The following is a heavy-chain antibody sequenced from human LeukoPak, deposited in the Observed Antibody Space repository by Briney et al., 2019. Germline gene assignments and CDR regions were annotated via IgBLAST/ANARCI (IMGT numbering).Heavy chain of an antibody. J-gene: IGHJ4*02. CDR2: IYYSGST. D-gene: IGHD3-22*01. CDR1: GGSISSYY. V-gene: IGHV4-59*08. Sequence: SETLSLTCTVSGGSISSYYWSWIRQPPGKGLEWIGYIYYSGSTNYNPSLKSRVTISVDTSKNQFSLKLSSVTAADTAVYYCARQVRFSGYDSSGYYYDYFDYWGQGTLVTVSS. CDR3: ARQVRFSGYDSSGYYYDYFDY.